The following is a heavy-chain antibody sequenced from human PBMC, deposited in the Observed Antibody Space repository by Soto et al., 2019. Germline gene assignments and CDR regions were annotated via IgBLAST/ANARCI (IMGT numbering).Heavy chain of an antibody. V-gene: IGHV3-30*18. CDR3: ANSAPYPDTGTSSKYCYYGMDV. D-gene: IGHD1-1*01. Sequence: GGSLRLSCAASGFTFSSYGMHWVRQAPGKGLEWVAVISYDGSNKYYADSVKGRFTISRDNSKNTLYLQMNRLRAEDTAVYACANSAPYPDTGTSSKYCYYGMDVWGQGTTVTVSS. CDR1: GFTFSSYG. J-gene: IGHJ6*02. CDR2: ISYDGSNK.